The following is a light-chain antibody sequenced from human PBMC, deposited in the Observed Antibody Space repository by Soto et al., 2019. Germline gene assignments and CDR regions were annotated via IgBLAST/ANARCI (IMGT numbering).Light chain of an antibody. CDR3: QQRSEWPS. CDR1: QGIRND. Sequence: DIQMTQSPSSLSASVGDRVIITCRASQGIRNDLGWYQQKPGKAPKRLIYAASSLQSGVPSRFSGSGSGTEFTLSISSLEPEDFAVYYCQQRSEWPSFGQGTRLEIK. J-gene: IGKJ5*01. V-gene: IGKV1-17*01. CDR2: AAS.